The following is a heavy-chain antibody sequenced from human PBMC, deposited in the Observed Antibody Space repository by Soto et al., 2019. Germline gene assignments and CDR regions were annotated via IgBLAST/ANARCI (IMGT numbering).Heavy chain of an antibody. J-gene: IGHJ4*02. CDR3: ARMRSDYDSSGLDY. D-gene: IGHD3-22*01. V-gene: IGHV2-70*04. CDR2: IDWDEDR. Sequence: SGPTLEPTETLTLTCTFSGFSLSTSGMRVSWIRQAPGKALEWLARIDWDEDRFYSTSLKTRLTISKDTSKNQVVLTMTKMDPVDTATYYCARMRSDYDSSGLDYWGQGILVTVSS. CDR1: GFSLSTSGMR.